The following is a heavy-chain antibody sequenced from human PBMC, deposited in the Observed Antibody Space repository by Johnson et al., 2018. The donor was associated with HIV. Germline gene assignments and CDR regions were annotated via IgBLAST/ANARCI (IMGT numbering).Heavy chain of an antibody. CDR3: AKVGSYYPSTGGNAFDI. D-gene: IGHD3-10*01. CDR1: GFTFDDYG. CDR2: ISTSGSTI. J-gene: IGHJ3*02. V-gene: IGHV3-23*04. Sequence: VQLVESGGGVVRPGGSLRLSCAASGFTFDDYGMSWVRQAPGKGLEWVSYISTSGSTIYYADPVKGRFTISRDNSKNTLYLQMNSLRAEDTAVYYCAKVGSYYPSTGGNAFDIWGQGTMVTVSS.